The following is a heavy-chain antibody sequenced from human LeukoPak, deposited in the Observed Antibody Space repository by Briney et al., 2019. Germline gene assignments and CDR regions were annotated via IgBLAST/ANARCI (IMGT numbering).Heavy chain of an antibody. J-gene: IGHJ4*02. Sequence: SETLSLTCAVSGGSISSGGYSWSWIRQPPGKGLEWIGYIYHSGSTYYNPSLKSRVTISVDRSKNQFSLKLSSVTAADTAVYYCARKLSGSGGFDYWGQGTLVTVSS. CDR1: GGSISSGGYS. V-gene: IGHV4-30-2*01. D-gene: IGHD1-26*01. CDR2: IYHSGST. CDR3: ARKLSGSGGFDY.